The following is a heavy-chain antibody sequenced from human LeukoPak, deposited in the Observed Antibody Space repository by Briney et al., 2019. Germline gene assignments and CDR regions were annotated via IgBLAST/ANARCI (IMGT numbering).Heavy chain of an antibody. CDR2: ISGSGGRT. V-gene: IGHV3-23*01. Sequence: GGSLRLSCAASGFTFSSCGMHWVRQAPGKGLEWVSVISGSGGRTYYEDSVKGRFTISKDNSKNTLYLQMNSLRAEDTAVYYCAKGRSAAMIEAAFDYWGQGTLVTVSS. CDR1: GFTFSSCG. CDR3: AKGRSAAMIEAAFDY. D-gene: IGHD3-22*01. J-gene: IGHJ4*02.